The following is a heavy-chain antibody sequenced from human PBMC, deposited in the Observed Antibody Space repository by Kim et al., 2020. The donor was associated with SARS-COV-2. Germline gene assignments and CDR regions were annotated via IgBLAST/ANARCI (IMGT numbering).Heavy chain of an antibody. CDR1: GFTLSDYF. V-gene: IGHV3-72*01. CDR2: SRHRPRNYTT. CDR3: VRGHKSFDL. J-gene: IGHJ5*02. Sequence: GGSLRLSCAASGFTLSDYFMDWVRQVPGKGLVWIGRSRHRPRNYTTEYAASVQGRFTVSRDDSKTSLHLLMTSLGTEDTAVYYCVRGHKSFDLWGQGTLVTVSS.